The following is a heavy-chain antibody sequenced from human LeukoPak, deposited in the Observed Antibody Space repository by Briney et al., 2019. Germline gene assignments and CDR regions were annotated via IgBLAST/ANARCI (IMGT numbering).Heavy chain of an antibody. CDR1: GFTFSDYY. J-gene: IGHJ3*02. Sequence: GGSLRLSCAASGFTFSDYYMSWIRQAPGKGLEWVSYISSSGSTIYFADSVKGRFTISRDNAKNSLYLQMNSLRAEDTAVYYCARVGYYYDSSGRPGAFDIWGQGTMVTVSS. V-gene: IGHV3-11*01. D-gene: IGHD3-22*01. CDR3: ARVGYYYDSSGRPGAFDI. CDR2: ISSSGSTI.